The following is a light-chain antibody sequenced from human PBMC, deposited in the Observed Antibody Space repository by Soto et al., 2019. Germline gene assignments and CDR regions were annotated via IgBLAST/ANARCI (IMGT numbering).Light chain of an antibody. CDR3: QQHSSSSPYT. J-gene: IGKJ2*01. CDR2: KAS. Sequence: DIQMTQSPSTLSASVGDRVNITCRASQSISSWLAWYQQKPGKAPNLLIYKASTLGSGVPSRFSGGGSGTEFTLTISSLQPDDFATYYCQQHSSSSPYTSGQGTKLEIK. CDR1: QSISSW. V-gene: IGKV1-5*03.